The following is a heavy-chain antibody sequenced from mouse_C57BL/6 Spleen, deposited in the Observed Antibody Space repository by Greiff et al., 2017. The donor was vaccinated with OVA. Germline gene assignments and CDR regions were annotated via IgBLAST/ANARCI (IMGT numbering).Heavy chain of an antibody. Sequence: QVQLQQPGAELVMPGASVKLSCKASGYTFTSYWMHWVKQRPGQGLEWIGEIDPSDSYTNYNQKFKGKSTLTVDKSSSTAYMQLSSLTSEDSAVYYCARLPGYPYYFGDWGKGTTLTVSS. J-gene: IGHJ2*01. D-gene: IGHD1-2*01. CDR2: IDPSDSYT. CDR3: ARLPGYPYYFGD. CDR1: GYTFTSYW. V-gene: IGHV1-69*01.